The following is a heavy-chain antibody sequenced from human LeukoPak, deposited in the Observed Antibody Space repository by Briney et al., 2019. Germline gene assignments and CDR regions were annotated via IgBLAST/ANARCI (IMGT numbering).Heavy chain of an antibody. J-gene: IGHJ4*02. CDR3: ANHLACGSTSCPPFDS. CDR1: GFTFSDYY. CDR2: ISDRGTYI. D-gene: IGHD2-2*01. Sequence: GGSLRLSCAASGFTFSDYYMSWIRHAPGKGLEWVASISDRGTYIYYADSVKGRFTISRDNAKNSLYLQMNSLRAEDTAVYYCANHLACGSTSCPPFDSWGQGTLVTVSS. V-gene: IGHV3-11*04.